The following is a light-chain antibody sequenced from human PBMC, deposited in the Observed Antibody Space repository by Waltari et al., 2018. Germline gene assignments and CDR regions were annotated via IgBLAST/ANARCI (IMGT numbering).Light chain of an antibody. CDR1: QDISNS. Sequence: SSLSASVGDRVTLTCRASQDISNSLAWYQQKPGKAPKLLLYAASRLESGVPSRFSGTGSGTDYTLTISSLQPDDFATYYCQQYYRTPPETFGQGTKVEIK. CDR2: AAS. CDR3: QQYYRTPPET. V-gene: IGKV1-NL1*01. J-gene: IGKJ1*01.